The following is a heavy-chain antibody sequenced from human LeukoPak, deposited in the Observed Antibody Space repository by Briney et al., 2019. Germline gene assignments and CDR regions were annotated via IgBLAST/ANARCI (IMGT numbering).Heavy chain of an antibody. CDR3: TRQVAAAAYYYSYGMDV. V-gene: IGHV3-73*01. CDR2: IRSKSNNYAT. CDR1: GFTFSGSA. D-gene: IGHD6-13*01. Sequence: GGSQRLSCAASGFTFSGSAMHWVRQASGKGLEWVGLIRSKSNNYATAYAASVKGRFTISRDDSRNTAYLQMSSLKTEDTAVYYCTRQVAAAAYYYSYGMDVWGQGTTVTVSS. J-gene: IGHJ6*02.